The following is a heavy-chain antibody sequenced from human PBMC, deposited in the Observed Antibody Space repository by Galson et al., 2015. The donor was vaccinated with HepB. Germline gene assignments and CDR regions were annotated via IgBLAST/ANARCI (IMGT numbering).Heavy chain of an antibody. V-gene: IGHV5-10-1*01. D-gene: IGHD5-24*01. CDR1: GYSFTSYW. J-gene: IGHJ4*02. CDR2: IDPSDSFT. Sequence: QSGAEVKKPGESLRISCKVSGYSFTSYWITWVRQMPGKGLEWMGRIDPSDSFTNYSPSFQGHFTISADKSISTAYLQCSSLKASDTAMYYCASHSLDGYNGSPFDYWGQGTLVTVSS. CDR3: ASHSLDGYNGSPFDY.